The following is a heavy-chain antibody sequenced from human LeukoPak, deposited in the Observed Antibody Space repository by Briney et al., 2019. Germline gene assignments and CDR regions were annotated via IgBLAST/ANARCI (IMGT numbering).Heavy chain of an antibody. Sequence: GGSLRLSCAASGFTFSNAWMSWVRQAPGKGLEWVGRIKSKTDGGTTDYAAPVKGRFTISRDDSKNTLYLQMNSLKTEDTAVYYCARDPTMVRGAIDYWGQGTLVTVSS. CDR1: GFTFSNAW. D-gene: IGHD3-10*01. J-gene: IGHJ4*02. CDR3: ARDPTMVRGAIDY. V-gene: IGHV3-15*01. CDR2: IKSKTDGGTT.